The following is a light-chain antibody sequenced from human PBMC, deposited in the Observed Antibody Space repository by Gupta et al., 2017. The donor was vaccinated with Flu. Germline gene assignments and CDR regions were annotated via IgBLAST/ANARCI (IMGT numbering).Light chain of an antibody. CDR3: QQYYSNPLT. J-gene: IGKJ4*01. V-gene: IGKV4-1*01. Sequence: SLGERATINCKSSQSGLNRYSNRNYLAWYQQKPGHPPKLLIYWASTRETGVPDRFSGSGSGTDFTLTINSLQAEDGAQYFCQQYYSNPLTFGGGTKVEIK. CDR1: QSGLNRYSNRNY. CDR2: WAS.